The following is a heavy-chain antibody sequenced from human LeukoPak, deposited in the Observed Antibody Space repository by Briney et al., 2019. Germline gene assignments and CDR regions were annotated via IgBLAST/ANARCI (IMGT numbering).Heavy chain of an antibody. CDR3: ARDPTRYSSSWYLDY. Sequence: GGSLRLSCAASGFTFSSYGMHWVRQAPGKGLEWVAVIWCDGSNKYYADSVKGRFTISRDNSKNTLYLQMNSLRAEDTAVYYCARDPTRYSSSWYLDYWGQGTLVTVSS. J-gene: IGHJ4*02. CDR2: IWCDGSNK. V-gene: IGHV3-33*01. D-gene: IGHD6-13*01. CDR1: GFTFSSYG.